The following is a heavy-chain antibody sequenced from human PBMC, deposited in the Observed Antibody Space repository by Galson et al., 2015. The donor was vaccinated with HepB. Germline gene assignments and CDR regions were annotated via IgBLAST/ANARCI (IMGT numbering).Heavy chain of an antibody. CDR2: IYYSGST. J-gene: IGHJ4*02. D-gene: IGHD6-13*01. CDR1: GGSISSYY. V-gene: IGHV4-59*08. Sequence: ETLSLTCTVSGGSISSYYWSWIRQPPGKGLEWIGYIYYSGSTNSNPSLKSRVPISVDMSKNQFSLKLSSVTAEATAVYYCARHQGSSWYWLDYWGQGTLVTVSS. CDR3: ARHQGSSWYWLDY.